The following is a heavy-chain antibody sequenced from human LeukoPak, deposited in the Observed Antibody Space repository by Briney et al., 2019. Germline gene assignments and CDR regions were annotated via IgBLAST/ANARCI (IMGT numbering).Heavy chain of an antibody. D-gene: IGHD3-9*01. CDR2: IYDGGST. V-gene: IGHV3-53*01. J-gene: IGHJ3*02. CDR1: GSTVSSYF. CDR3: ARDNYILTGYYNAFDI. Sequence: GGSLRLSCAASGSTVSSYFMSWVRQAPGKGLEWLSFIYDGGSTDYADSVKGRFTISRDNSKSTLYLQMNSLRAEDTAVYYCARDNYILTGYYNAFDIWGQGTLVTVSS.